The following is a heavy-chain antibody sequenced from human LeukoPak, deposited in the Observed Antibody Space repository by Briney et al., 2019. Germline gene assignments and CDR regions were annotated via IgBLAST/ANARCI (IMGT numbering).Heavy chain of an antibody. CDR1: GFAFNTYA. Sequence: GRSRRLSCAASGFAFNTYAMHWVRQAPGQGLEWVALIWHDGSHKFYSNSVRGQFTISRDNSKNTVSLQMNNLGPEDTAVYYCAREIFGSGSHPDFWGQGTLVTVSS. CDR3: AREIFGSGSHPDF. V-gene: IGHV3-33*01. J-gene: IGHJ4*02. CDR2: IWHDGSHK. D-gene: IGHD3-10*01.